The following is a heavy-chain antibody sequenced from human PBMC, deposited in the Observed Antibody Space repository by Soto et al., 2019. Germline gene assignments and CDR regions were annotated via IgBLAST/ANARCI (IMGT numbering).Heavy chain of an antibody. J-gene: IGHJ5*02. CDR2: IFYSGST. D-gene: IGHD2-21*01. CDR3: ARQPTPGDTDLWFDP. Sequence: QLQLLESGPGLVKASETLSLTCSVSGGSISTSRSYWAWIRQPPGKGLEWLANIFYSGSTFYNPSLAGRVSVSVDTSKNEFSLKLRSVTAADTAVYYCARQPTPGDTDLWFDPWGQGTLVTVSS. CDR1: GGSISTSRSY. V-gene: IGHV4-39*01.